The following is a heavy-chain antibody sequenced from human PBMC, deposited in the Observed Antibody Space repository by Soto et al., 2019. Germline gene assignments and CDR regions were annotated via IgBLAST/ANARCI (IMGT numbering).Heavy chain of an antibody. Sequence: PGGSLRLSCAASGFTFDDYAMHWVRQAPGKGLEWVSAISGSGGSTYYADSVKGRFTISRDNSKNTLYLQMNSLRAEDTAVYYCAKDLYPPYYYDSSGYYYGYFDYWGQGTLVTVSS. J-gene: IGHJ4*02. V-gene: IGHV3-23*01. CDR1: GFTFDDYA. CDR2: ISGSGGST. CDR3: AKDLYPPYYYDSSGYYYGYFDY. D-gene: IGHD3-22*01.